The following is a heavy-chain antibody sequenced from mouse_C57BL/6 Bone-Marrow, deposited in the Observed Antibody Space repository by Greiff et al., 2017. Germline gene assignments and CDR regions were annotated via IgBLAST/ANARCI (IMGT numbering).Heavy chain of an antibody. Sequence: QVTLKVCGPGILQPSQTLSLTCSFSGFSLSTFGMGVGWIRQPSGKGLEWLAHIWWDDDKYYTPALKSRLTISKDTSKNQVFLKIANVDTADTATYYCARIERLYYDYDVGYWGQGTTLTVSS. V-gene: IGHV8-8*01. CDR2: IWWDDDK. D-gene: IGHD2-4*01. CDR3: ARIERLYYDYDVGY. J-gene: IGHJ2*01. CDR1: GFSLSTFGMG.